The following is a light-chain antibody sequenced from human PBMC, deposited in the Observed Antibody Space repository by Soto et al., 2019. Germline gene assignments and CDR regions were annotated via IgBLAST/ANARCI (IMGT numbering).Light chain of an antibody. CDR2: WAS. Sequence: DIVMTQSPDSLAVSLGERATINCKSSQSVLYSSNNKNYLAWYQQKPGQPPRLLIYWASTRESGVPDRFSGSGSGTDFTLTISSLQAEDVAVYYCQQYYNGLTFGGGTKVEI. J-gene: IGKJ4*01. V-gene: IGKV4-1*01. CDR1: QSVLYSSNNKNY. CDR3: QQYYNGLT.